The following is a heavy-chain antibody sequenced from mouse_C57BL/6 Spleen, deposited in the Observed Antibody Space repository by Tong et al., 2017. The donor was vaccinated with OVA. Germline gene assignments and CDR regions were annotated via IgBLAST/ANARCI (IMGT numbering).Heavy chain of an antibody. CDR1: GFTFSSYA. V-gene: IGHV5-4*01. Sequence: EVQLQESGEGLVKPGGSLKLSCAASGFTFSSYAMSWVRQTPEKRLEWVATISDGGSYTYYPDNVKGRFTISRDNAKNNLYLQMSHLKSEDTAMYYCARIPFYYYAMDYWGQGTSVTVSS. CDR2: ISDGGSYT. J-gene: IGHJ4*01. CDR3: ARIPFYYYAMDY.